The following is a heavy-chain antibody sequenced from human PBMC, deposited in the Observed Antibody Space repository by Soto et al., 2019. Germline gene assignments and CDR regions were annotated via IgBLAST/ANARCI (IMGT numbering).Heavy chain of an antibody. J-gene: IGHJ4*02. CDR1: GFTFSSYS. Sequence: EVQLLDSGGGLVQPGGSLRLSCAASGFTFSSYSMTWVRQAPGKGLEWVSTITASGGTTFYADSVKGRFTISRDNSKNTLYVQMNSLRVEDTAIYYCARDHYDIFDYWGQGTLVTVSS. D-gene: IGHD3-16*01. CDR2: ITASGGTT. CDR3: ARDHYDIFDY. V-gene: IGHV3-23*01.